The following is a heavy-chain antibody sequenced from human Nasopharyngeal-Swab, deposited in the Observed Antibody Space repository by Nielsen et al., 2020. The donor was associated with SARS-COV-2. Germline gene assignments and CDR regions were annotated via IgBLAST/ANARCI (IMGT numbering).Heavy chain of an antibody. CDR2: ISSSGSTI. CDR1: GFTFSDYY. D-gene: IGHD4-23*01. CDR3: ARGTVSVAAAFDI. Sequence: GESLKISCAASGFTFSDYYMSWIRQAPGKGLEWVSYISSSGSTIYYADSVKGRFTISRDNAKNSLYLQMNSLRAEDTAVYYCARGTVSVAAAFDIWGQGTMVTVSS. V-gene: IGHV3-11*01. J-gene: IGHJ3*02.